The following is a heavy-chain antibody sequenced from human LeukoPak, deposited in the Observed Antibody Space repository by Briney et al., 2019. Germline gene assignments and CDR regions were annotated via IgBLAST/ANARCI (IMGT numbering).Heavy chain of an antibody. CDR1: GYTFTSYY. D-gene: IGHD4-17*01. Sequence: ASVKVSCKASGYTFTSYYMHWVRQAPGQGLEWMGIINPSGGSTSYAQKLQGRVTMTTDTSTSTAYMELRSLRSDDTAVYYCARDLRYYGDYDSFQHWGQGTLVTVSS. CDR3: ARDLRYYGDYDSFQH. CDR2: INPSGGST. V-gene: IGHV1-46*01. J-gene: IGHJ1*01.